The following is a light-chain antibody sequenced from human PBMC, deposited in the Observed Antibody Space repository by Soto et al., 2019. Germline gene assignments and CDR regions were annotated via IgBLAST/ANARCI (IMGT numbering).Light chain of an antibody. Sequence: IWMTQSPSLLSASTGDRVTISCRMRQGIRSSLAWYQQKPGKVPELLIYAASTLQSGVPSRFSGSGSGTDFTLTISGLQSEDFATYYCQQSYSFPFTFGPGTKVDIK. J-gene: IGKJ3*01. CDR1: QGIRSS. V-gene: IGKV1D-8*01. CDR3: QQSYSFPFT. CDR2: AAS.